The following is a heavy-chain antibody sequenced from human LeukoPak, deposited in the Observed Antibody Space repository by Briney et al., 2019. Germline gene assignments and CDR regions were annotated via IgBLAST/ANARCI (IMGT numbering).Heavy chain of an antibody. CDR2: IYSDGSP. Sequence: GGSLRLSCAASGFAASNNYMSWVRQAPGKGLEWVSFIYSDGSPYYADSVRGRFTISRDNSKNTLYLQMNSLRAEDTAVDYCARLRRELWGLSFDDWGQGTRVTVSS. J-gene: IGHJ4*02. D-gene: IGHD1-7*01. CDR3: ARLRRELWGLSFDD. CDR1: GFAASNNY. V-gene: IGHV3-66*04.